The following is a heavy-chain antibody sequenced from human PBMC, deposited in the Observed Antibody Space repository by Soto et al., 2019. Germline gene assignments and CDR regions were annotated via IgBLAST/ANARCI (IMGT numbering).Heavy chain of an antibody. J-gene: IGHJ4*02. CDR3: AAGGGLPRYY. V-gene: IGHV4-30-2*01. CDR2: SYHSGST. CDR1: GGSISSGGYS. D-gene: IGHD5-12*01. Sequence: QLQLQESGSGLVKPSQTLSLTCAVSGGSISSGGYSWSWIRQPPGKGLEWSGYSYHSGSTYYNPSRKIRVTISVDRSKNQFSLKLSSVTAADTAVYYCAAGGGLPRYYWGQGTLVTVSS.